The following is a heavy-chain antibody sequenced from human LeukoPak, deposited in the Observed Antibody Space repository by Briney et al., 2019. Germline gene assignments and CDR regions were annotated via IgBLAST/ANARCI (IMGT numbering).Heavy chain of an antibody. J-gene: IGHJ3*02. CDR1: VFTFSSYA. V-gene: IGHV3-23*01. Sequence: PGGSLRLSCAASVFTFSSYAMSWVRQAPGKGLEWVSAISGSGGTTYYADSVKGRFTISRDNSKNTLYVQMNSLRAEDTAVYYCAKRDGYNGDAFDIWGQGTMVTVSS. CDR3: AKRDGYNGDAFDI. D-gene: IGHD5-24*01. CDR2: ISGSGGTT.